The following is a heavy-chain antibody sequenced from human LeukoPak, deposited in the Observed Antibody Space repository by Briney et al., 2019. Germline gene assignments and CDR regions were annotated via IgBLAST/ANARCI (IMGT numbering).Heavy chain of an antibody. Sequence: ESGPTLVNPSETLSLTCTVSGGSIRRYYWRWIRQPPGKGLEWIGYISYSASTNYNPSLKTRVTISVDTSKNQFSLKLSSVTAADTAVYYCARYVWGSYPTFEDYWGQGTLVTVSS. CDR3: ARYVWGSYPTFEDY. V-gene: IGHV4-59*01. CDR1: GGSIRRYY. J-gene: IGHJ4*02. D-gene: IGHD3-16*02. CDR2: ISYSAST.